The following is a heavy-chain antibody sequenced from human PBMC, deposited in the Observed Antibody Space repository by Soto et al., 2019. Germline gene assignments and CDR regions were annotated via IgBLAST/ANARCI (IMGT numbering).Heavy chain of an antibody. V-gene: IGHV1-3*01. Sequence: ASVKVACKASGYTFTSYAMHWVRQAPGQRLEWMGWINAGNGNTKYSQKFQGRVTIARDTSASTAYMELSSLRSEDTAVYYCARGGYCISTSSPRWLFDPWGQGSLVTVSS. D-gene: IGHD2-2*01. J-gene: IGHJ5*02. CDR2: INAGNGNT. CDR3: ARGGYCISTSSPRWLFDP. CDR1: GYTFTSYA.